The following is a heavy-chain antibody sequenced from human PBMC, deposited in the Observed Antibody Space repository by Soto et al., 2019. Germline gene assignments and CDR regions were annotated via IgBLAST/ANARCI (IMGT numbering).Heavy chain of an antibody. V-gene: IGHV4-34*01. CDR2: INHSGST. D-gene: IGHD4-4*01. J-gene: IGHJ4*02. CDR1: GGSFSGYY. Sequence: PSETLSLTCAVYGGSFSGYYWSWIRQPPGKGLEWIGEINHSGSTNYNPSLKSRVTISVDTSKNQFSLKLSSVTAADTAVYYCARGRGDYIKYYFDDWGQGTLVTVSS. CDR3: ARGRGDYIKYYFDD.